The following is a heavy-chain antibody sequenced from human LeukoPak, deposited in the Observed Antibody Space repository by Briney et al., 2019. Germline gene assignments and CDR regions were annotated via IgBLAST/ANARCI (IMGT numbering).Heavy chain of an antibody. J-gene: IGHJ4*02. CDR2: IYYSGST. CDR1: GGSISSSSYY. Sequence: SQTLSLTCTVSGGSISSSSYYWGWIRQPPGKGLEWIGSIYYSGSTYYNPSLKSRVTISVDTSKNQFSLKLSSVTAADTAVYYCARSNGYSPFDYWGQGTLVTVSS. D-gene: IGHD4-11*01. V-gene: IGHV4-39*07. CDR3: ARSNGYSPFDY.